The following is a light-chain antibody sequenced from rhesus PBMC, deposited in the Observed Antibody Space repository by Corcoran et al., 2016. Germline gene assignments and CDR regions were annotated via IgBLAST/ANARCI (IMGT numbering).Light chain of an antibody. V-gene: IGKV1-22*01. CDR3: QQYSSSPWT. Sequence: DIQMTQSPSSLSASVGDTVTITCRASQSISSWLAWYQQTPGKAPKLLIYKASSLQSGVPSRVSGSGSGTDFTLTISSLQSEDFATYYCQQYSSSPWTFGQGTKVEIK. CDR1: QSISSW. J-gene: IGKJ1*01. CDR2: KAS.